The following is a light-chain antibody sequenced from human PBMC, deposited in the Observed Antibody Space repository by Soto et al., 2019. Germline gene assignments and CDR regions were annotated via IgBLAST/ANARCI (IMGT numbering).Light chain of an antibody. CDR3: QQVKSYPLT. Sequence: DIQLTQSPSFLSASVGDRVTITCRASQGITNYLGWYQQKPGKAPKLLIDVASTLQSGVPSRFSGSGSGTEFTLTINSLQPDDFATYYCQQVKSYPLTFGGGTKVDIK. CDR1: QGITNY. V-gene: IGKV1-9*01. CDR2: VAS. J-gene: IGKJ4*01.